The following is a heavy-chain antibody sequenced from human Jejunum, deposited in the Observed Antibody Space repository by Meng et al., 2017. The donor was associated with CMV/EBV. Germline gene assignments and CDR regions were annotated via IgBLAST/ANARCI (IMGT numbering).Heavy chain of an antibody. CDR3: ARSGRIQLWYWYFDL. CDR2: INTNTGNP. Sequence: SGSTFPSYARNWVRQAPGQGLEWMGWINTNTGNPTYAQGFTGRFVFSLDTSVSTAYLQINSLEAEDTAVYYCARSGRIQLWYWYFDLWGRGTLVTVSS. V-gene: IGHV7-4-1*02. J-gene: IGHJ2*01. CDR1: GSTFPSYA. D-gene: IGHD5-18*01.